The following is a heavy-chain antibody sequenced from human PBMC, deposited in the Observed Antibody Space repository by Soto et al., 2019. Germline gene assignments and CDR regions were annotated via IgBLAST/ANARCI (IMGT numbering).Heavy chain of an antibody. V-gene: IGHV1-69*13. CDR3: ARDRASTWHAFDI. D-gene: IGHD3-10*01. CDR1: GGTFSSYA. CDR2: IIPIFGTA. J-gene: IGHJ3*02. Sequence: SVKVSCKASGGTFSSYAISWVRQAPGQGLEWMGGIIPIFGTANYAQKFQGRVTITADESTSTAYMELSSLRSEDTAVYYCARDRASTWHAFDIWGQGTMVTVSS.